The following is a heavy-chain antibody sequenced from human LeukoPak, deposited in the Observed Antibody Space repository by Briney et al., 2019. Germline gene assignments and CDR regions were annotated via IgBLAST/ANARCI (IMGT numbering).Heavy chain of an antibody. J-gene: IGHJ4*02. CDR1: GSTFINYG. D-gene: IGHD6-13*01. CDR2: ISAYNGNT. CDR3: ARGTSSSFDY. Sequence: ASVKVSCKASGSTFINYGISWVRQAPGQGLEWMGWISAYNGNTNYAQNLQGRVTMTTDTSTSTAYMELRSLRSDDTAVYYCARGTSSSFDYWGQGTLVTVSS. V-gene: IGHV1-18*01.